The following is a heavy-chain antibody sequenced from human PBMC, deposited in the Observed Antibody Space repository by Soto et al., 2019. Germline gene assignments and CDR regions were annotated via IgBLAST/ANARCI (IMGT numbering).Heavy chain of an antibody. D-gene: IGHD1-26*01. CDR3: AKFLRIYLYYAMKGFDP. CDR1: GFTFCSYA. J-gene: IGHJ5*02. V-gene: IGHV3-23*01. CDR2: ISGSGCRT. Sequence: EAQLFESGGGLVQPGGSLRLSCAAAGFTFCSYAMSWVRQSPGNGLEWVAAISGSGCRTYYADYVKGLLTISRDNFKNTFYVRMNSMSAEYTAVYFGAKFLRIYLYYAMKGFDPWVEGALVAGS.